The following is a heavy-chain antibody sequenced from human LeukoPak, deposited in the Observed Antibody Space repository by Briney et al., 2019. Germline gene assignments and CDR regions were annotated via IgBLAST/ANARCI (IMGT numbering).Heavy chain of an antibody. D-gene: IGHD1-26*01. V-gene: IGHV5-51*01. Sequence: GESLKISCKVSGYSFTSYCIGWVRQMPGKGLEWMGIIYPGDSGATYSPSFQGQVTISVDKSINTAYLQWSSLQASDTAMYYCGMSGDRVPLQDDVFDVWGQGTMVTVST. CDR1: GYSFTSYC. J-gene: IGHJ3*01. CDR3: GMSGDRVPLQDDVFDV. CDR2: IYPGDSGA.